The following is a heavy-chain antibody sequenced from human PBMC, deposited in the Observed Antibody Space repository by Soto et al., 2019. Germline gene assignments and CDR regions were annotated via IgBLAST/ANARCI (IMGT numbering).Heavy chain of an antibody. V-gene: IGHV3-21*01. D-gene: IGHD5-18*01. CDR1: GFTFSSYS. CDR3: ARDNSSEGWFDP. CDR2: ISSSSSYI. J-gene: IGHJ5*02. Sequence: GGSLRLSCAASGFTFSSYSMNWVRQAPGKGLEWVSSISSSSSYIYYADSVKGRFTISRDNAKNSLYLQMNSLRAEDTAVYYCARDNSSEGWFDPWGQGTLVTVSS.